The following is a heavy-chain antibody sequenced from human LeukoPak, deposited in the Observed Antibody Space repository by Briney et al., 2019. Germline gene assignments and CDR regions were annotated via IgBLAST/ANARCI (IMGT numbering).Heavy chain of an antibody. CDR1: GFTFSNFA. Sequence: PGGSLRLSCAASGFTFSNFAMSWVRQTPGKGLEWVSGIGGSGASTYYAASVKGRFTISRDNSKNTLYLQMNSLRAEDTAVYYCAKDRPASSWYKKRRGAFDIWGQGTMVTVSS. J-gene: IGHJ3*02. V-gene: IGHV3-23*01. D-gene: IGHD6-13*01. CDR3: AKDRPASSWYKKRRGAFDI. CDR2: IGGSGAST.